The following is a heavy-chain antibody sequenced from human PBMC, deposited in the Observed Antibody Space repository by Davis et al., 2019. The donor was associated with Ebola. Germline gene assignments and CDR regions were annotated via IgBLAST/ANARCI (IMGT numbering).Heavy chain of an antibody. CDR1: GFTFSSYW. D-gene: IGHD2-2*01. Sequence: PGGSLRLSCAASGFTFSSYWMHWVRQAPGKGLVWVSRINSDGSSTSYADSVKGRFTISRDNAKNTLYLQMNSLRAEDTAVYYCARPRYQLLPNDAFDIWGQGTMVTVSS. CDR2: INSDGSST. CDR3: ARPRYQLLPNDAFDI. V-gene: IGHV3-74*01. J-gene: IGHJ3*02.